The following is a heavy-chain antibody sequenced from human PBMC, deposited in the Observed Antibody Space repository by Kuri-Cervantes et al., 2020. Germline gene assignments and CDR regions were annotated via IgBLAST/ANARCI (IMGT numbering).Heavy chain of an antibody. V-gene: IGHV1-58*01. CDR3: AARGWELLPYYYYGMDV. D-gene: IGHD1-26*01. CDR2: IVVGSGNT. Sequence: SVKVSCKASGFTFTSSAVQWMRQARGQRLEWIGWIVVGSGNTNYAQKFQERVTITRDMSTSTAYMELSSPRSEDTAVYYCAARGWELLPYYYYGMDVWGQGTTVTVSS. J-gene: IGHJ6*02. CDR1: GFTFTSSA.